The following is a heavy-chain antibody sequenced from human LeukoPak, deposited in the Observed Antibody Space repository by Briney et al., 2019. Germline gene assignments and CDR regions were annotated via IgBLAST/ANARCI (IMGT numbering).Heavy chain of an antibody. CDR3: AKHKVATKVKDY. Sequence: GGSLRLSCAASGFTFTAYAMSWVRQAPGKRLECVSAISGSAYYTSYADSVKGRFTISRDNSKNTLYLQMNSLRAEDTALYYCAKHKVATKVKDYWGQGTLVTVSS. CDR2: ISGSAYYT. J-gene: IGHJ4*02. V-gene: IGHV3-23*01. D-gene: IGHD3-22*01. CDR1: GFTFTAYA.